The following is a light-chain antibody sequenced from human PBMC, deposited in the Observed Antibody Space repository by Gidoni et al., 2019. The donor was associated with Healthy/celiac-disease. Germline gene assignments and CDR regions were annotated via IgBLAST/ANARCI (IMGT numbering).Light chain of an antibody. Sequence: DIVMTQSPDSLAVSLGERATINCKSSQNILYSSNNKNYLAWYQHKPGQPPKLLIFWASTRESGVPDRFSASWSGTDFTLTISSLQAEDVAVYYCQQYYSIPWTFGQGTKVEIK. CDR3: QQYYSIPWT. V-gene: IGKV4-1*01. CDR2: WAS. CDR1: QNILYSSNNKNY. J-gene: IGKJ1*01.